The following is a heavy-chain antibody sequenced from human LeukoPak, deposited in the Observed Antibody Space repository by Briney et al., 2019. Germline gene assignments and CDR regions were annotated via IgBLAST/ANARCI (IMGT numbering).Heavy chain of an antibody. CDR1: GGSFSGYY. V-gene: IGHV4-34*01. J-gene: IGHJ6*03. D-gene: IGHD3-10*01. Sequence: SETPSLTCAVYGGSFSGYYWSWIRQPPGKGLEWIGEINHSGSTNYNPSLKSRVTISVDTSKNQFSLKLSSVTAADTAVYYCAREGSGSYFPFYYYYYMDVWGKGTTVTVSS. CDR2: INHSGST. CDR3: AREGSGSYFPFYYYYYMDV.